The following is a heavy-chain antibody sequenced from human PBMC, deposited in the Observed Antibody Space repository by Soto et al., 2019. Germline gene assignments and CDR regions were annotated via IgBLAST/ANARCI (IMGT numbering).Heavy chain of an antibody. CDR1: GFTFSTYW. Sequence: EVQLVESGGGLVQPGGSLRLSCAVSGFTFSTYWMTWVRQAPGKGLEWVANIKEDGSEKYYVDSVKGRFTISRDNAKKSVYLQMNSLSAEDTDVYFCARGGSESDYWGQGTLVTVSS. CDR2: IKEDGSEK. CDR3: ARGGSESDY. D-gene: IGHD3-10*01. V-gene: IGHV3-7*01. J-gene: IGHJ4*02.